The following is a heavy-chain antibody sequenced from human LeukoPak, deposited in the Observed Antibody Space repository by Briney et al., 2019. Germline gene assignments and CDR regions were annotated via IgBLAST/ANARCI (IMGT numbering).Heavy chain of an antibody. CDR3: AKELDTMFFDY. V-gene: IGHV3-43*01. J-gene: IGHJ4*02. CDR2: AGWAGGTT. Sequence: GGSLRLSCATSGFNFDRYTIHWVRQAPGKGLEWVSLAGWAGGTTFYSDSVRGRFTISRDSGRKSVYLQMNSLTTDDTTFYFCAKELDTMFFDYWGQGALVTVSS. D-gene: IGHD3-10*02. CDR1: GFNFDRYT.